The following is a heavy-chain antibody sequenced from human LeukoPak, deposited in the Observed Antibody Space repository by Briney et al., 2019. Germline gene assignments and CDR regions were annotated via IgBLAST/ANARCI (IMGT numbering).Heavy chain of an antibody. D-gene: IGHD1-26*01. CDR3: AKWVNQLCIVPDALDI. V-gene: IGHV3-23*01. J-gene: IGHJ3*02. CDR2: ISGSGGST. Sequence: GGSLRLSCAASGFTFSNYAMSWVRLAPGKGLEWVSAISGSGGSTYYADSVKGRFTISRDNSKNTLYLQMNSLRAEDTAVYYCAKWVNQLCIVPDALDIWGQGTMVTVSS. CDR1: GFTFSNYA.